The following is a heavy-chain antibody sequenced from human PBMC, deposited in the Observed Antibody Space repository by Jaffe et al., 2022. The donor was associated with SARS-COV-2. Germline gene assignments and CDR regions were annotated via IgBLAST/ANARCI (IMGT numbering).Heavy chain of an antibody. V-gene: IGHV4-59*01. D-gene: IGHD3-9*01. CDR2: IYYSGST. CDR1: GGSISSYY. J-gene: IGHJ4*02. CDR3: ARGYDSRRRYFDY. Sequence: QVQLQESGPGLVKPSETLSLTCTVSGGSISSYYWSWIRQPPGKGLEWIGYIYYSGSTNYNPSLKSRVTISVDTSKNQFSLKLSSVTAADTAVYYCARGYDSRRRYFDYWGQGTLVTVSS.